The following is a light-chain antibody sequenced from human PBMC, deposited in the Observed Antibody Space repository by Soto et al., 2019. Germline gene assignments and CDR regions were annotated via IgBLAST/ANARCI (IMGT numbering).Light chain of an antibody. V-gene: IGKV3-11*01. J-gene: IGKJ4*01. CDR2: DVS. Sequence: EIVLTQSPATLSLSPGERATLSCRASQSVNNFLAWYQQKPGQAPRLLIYDVSNRATGIPARFIGSGSVADFTLTISSIEPEDVALYFCQQRSTFGGGTKVEIK. CDR1: QSVNNF. CDR3: QQRST.